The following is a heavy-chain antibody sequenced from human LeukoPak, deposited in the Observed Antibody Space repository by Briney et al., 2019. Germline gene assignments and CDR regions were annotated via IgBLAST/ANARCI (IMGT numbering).Heavy chain of an antibody. V-gene: IGHV4-39*07. J-gene: IGHJ6*03. CDR3: ARDQTSYYYYYMDV. CDR1: GGSISSSSYY. CDR2: IYYSGST. Sequence: SETLSLTCTVSGGSISSSSYYWGWIRQPPGKGLEWIGSIYYSGSTYYNPSLKSRVTISVDTSKNQFSLKLSSVTAADTAVYYCARDQTSYYYYYMDVWGKGTTVTVSS.